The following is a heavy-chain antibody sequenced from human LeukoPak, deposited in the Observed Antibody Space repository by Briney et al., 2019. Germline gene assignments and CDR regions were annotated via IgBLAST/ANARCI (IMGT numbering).Heavy chain of an antibody. CDR2: INHSGST. CDR1: GFTFSSYW. CDR3: ARGRRGIVVVPAAIPRNWFDP. V-gene: IGHV4-34*01. J-gene: IGHJ5*02. Sequence: GSLRLSCAASGFTFSSYWMSWIRQPPGKGLEWIGEINHSGSTNYNPSLKSRVTISVDTSKNQFSLKLSSVTAADTAVYYCARGRRGIVVVPAAIPRNWFDPWGQGTLVTVSS. D-gene: IGHD2-2*02.